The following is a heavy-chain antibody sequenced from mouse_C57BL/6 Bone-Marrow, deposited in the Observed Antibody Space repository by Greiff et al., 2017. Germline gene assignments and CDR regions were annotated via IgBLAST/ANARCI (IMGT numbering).Heavy chain of an antibody. Sequence: EVKVVESGGGLVQSGRSLRLSCATSGFTFSDFYMEWVRQAPGKGLEWIAASRNKANDYTTEYSASVKGRFIVSRDTSQSILYLQMNALRAEDTAIYYCARDGRELGWYFDVWGTGTTVTVSS. CDR2: SRNKANDYTT. CDR1: GFTFSDFY. CDR3: ARDGRELGWYFDV. V-gene: IGHV7-1*01. J-gene: IGHJ1*03. D-gene: IGHD1-3*01.